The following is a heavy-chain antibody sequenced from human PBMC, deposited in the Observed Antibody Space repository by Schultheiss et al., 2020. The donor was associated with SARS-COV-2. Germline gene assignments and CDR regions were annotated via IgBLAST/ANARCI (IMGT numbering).Heavy chain of an antibody. D-gene: IGHD2-15*01. CDR2: IYYSGST. V-gene: IGHV4-34*01. Sequence: SETLSLTCAVYGGSFSGYYWSWIRQPPGKGLEWIGSIYYSGSTNYNPSLKSRVTISVDTSKNQFSLKLSSVTAADTAVYYCARGSGILYYYYGMDVWGQGTTVTVSS. CDR1: GGSFSGYY. J-gene: IGHJ6*02. CDR3: ARGSGILYYYYGMDV.